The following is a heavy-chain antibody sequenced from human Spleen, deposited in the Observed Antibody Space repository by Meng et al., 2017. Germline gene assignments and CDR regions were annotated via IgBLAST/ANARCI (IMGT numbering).Heavy chain of an antibody. Sequence: GGSLRLSCAASGFTFSSYWMHWVRQTPGKGLVWVSRINSDGSSTSYADSVKGRFTISRDDAKNTVYLQMDSLKSEDTAVYYCTHIRNWSDADWGQGTRVTVSS. D-gene: IGHD3-3*01. J-gene: IGHJ4*02. CDR3: THIRNWSDAD. CDR1: GFTFSSYW. V-gene: IGHV3-74*01. CDR2: INSDGSST.